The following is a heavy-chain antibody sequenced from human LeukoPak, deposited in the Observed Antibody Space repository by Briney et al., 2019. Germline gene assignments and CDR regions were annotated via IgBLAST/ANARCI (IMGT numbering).Heavy chain of an antibody. Sequence: GGSLRLSCAASGFTVSSNYMSWVRQAPGKGLEWVSVIYSGGSTYYADSVKGRFTISRDNSKNTLYLQMNSLRAEDTAVYYCAKAIGYYYYYMDVWGKGTTVTVSS. V-gene: IGHV3-53*01. CDR2: IYSGGST. CDR3: AKAIGYYYYYMDV. D-gene: IGHD1-26*01. CDR1: GFTVSSNY. J-gene: IGHJ6*03.